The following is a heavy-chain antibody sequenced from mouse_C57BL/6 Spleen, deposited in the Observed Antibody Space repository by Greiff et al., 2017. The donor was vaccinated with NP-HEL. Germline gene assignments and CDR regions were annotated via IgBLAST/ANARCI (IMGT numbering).Heavy chain of an antibody. V-gene: IGHV5-15*01. CDR3: ARRGARWYLDV. D-gene: IGHD3-1*01. CDR1: GFTFSDYG. Sequence: EVQLVESGGGLVQPGGSLKLSCAASGFTFSDYGMAWVRQAPRKGPEWVAFISNLAYSIYYADTVTGRFTFSRENAKNTLYLEMSSLRSEDTAMYYCARRGARWYLDVWGTGTTVTVSS. J-gene: IGHJ1*03. CDR2: ISNLAYSI.